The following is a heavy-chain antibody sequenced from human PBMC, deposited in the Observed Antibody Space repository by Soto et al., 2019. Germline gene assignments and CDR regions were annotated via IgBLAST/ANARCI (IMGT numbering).Heavy chain of an antibody. D-gene: IGHD3-3*01. J-gene: IGHJ3*02. V-gene: IGHV3-23*01. CDR3: AKDLDRVAYYDFWSGSETYAFDI. CDR1: GYTFSSA. CDR2: ISGSGGST. Sequence: SCKASGYTFSSAMSWVRQAPGKGLEWVSAISGSGGSTYYADSVKGRFTISRDNSKNTLYLQMNSLRAEDTAVYYCAKDLDRVAYYDFWSGSETYAFDIWGQGTMVTVSS.